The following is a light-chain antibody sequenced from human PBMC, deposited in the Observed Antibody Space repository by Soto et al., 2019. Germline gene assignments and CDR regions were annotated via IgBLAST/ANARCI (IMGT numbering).Light chain of an antibody. V-gene: IGLV2-14*02. CDR1: DSDLGSYNL. Sequence: QSALTQPDSMSASPGQSITISCSGSDSDLGSYNLVSWYQQHPGKAPKLMIYEVTNRPSGVSDRFSGSKSGNTASLTISGLQVEDEADYYCGSYTSSSTLDVFGAGTKVTVL. J-gene: IGLJ1*01. CDR2: EVT. CDR3: GSYTSSSTLDV.